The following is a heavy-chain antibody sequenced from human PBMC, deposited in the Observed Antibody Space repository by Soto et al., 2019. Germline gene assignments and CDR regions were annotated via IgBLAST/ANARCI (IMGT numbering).Heavy chain of an antibody. J-gene: IGHJ6*02. CDR3: ARDTGPLSYYDFWSGFKGYGMDV. Sequence: QVQLQESGPGLVKPSQTLSLTCTVSGGSISSGGYYWSWIRQHPGKGLEWIGYIYYSGSTYYNPSLKSRVTISVETSKNQFSLKLSSVTAADTAVYYCARDTGPLSYYDFWSGFKGYGMDVWGQGTTVTVSS. CDR1: GGSISSGGYY. V-gene: IGHV4-31*03. D-gene: IGHD3-3*01. CDR2: IYYSGST.